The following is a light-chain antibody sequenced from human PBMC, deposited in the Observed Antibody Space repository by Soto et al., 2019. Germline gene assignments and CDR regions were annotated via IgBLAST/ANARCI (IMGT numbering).Light chain of an antibody. CDR1: QSISRW. CDR3: QQYNTYSTWT. Sequence: DIQMTQSPSTLAASVGDRVTITCRASQSISRWLAWYQQKPGKAPKVLIYDASTLESGVPSRFSGSGSGTEFTLSISSLQPDDFATYYCQQYNTYSTWTFGQGTKVEIK. J-gene: IGKJ1*01. V-gene: IGKV1-5*01. CDR2: DAS.